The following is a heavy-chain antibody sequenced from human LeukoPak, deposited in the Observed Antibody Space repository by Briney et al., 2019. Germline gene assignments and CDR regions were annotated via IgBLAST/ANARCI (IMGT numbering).Heavy chain of an antibody. CDR2: ISCSGGTT. J-gene: IGHJ4*02. CDR1: GFTFSSYA. Sequence: AGTLRLSCAASGFTFSSYALSWIRQAPWKGLEWVSAISCSGGTTYYPAPVKRRFTISRDNSKNTLYLQMNSLRAEDTAVYYCAKARGQLWPKEGGYFDYWGQGTLVTVSS. CDR3: AKARGQLWPKEGGYFDY. D-gene: IGHD5-18*01. V-gene: IGHV3-23*01.